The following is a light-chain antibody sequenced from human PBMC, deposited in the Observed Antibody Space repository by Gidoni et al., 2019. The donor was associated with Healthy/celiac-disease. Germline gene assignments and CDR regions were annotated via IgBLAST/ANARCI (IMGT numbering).Light chain of an antibody. Sequence: IQMTQSPSSLSASVGDRVTITCRASQCISNYLAWYQQKPGKVPKLLIYAASTLQSGVPARFSGSGSGTDFTLTISSLQPEDVATYYCQKYNSAPLFTFGPGTKVDIK. CDR3: QKYNSAPLFT. CDR2: AAS. J-gene: IGKJ3*01. CDR1: QCISNY. V-gene: IGKV1-27*01.